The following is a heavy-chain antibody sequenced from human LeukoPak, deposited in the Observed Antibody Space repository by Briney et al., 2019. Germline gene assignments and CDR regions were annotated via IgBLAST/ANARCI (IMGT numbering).Heavy chain of an antibody. D-gene: IGHD4-11*01. CDR2: FYFSGGT. CDR1: GGSLSSSDYS. CDR3: ARRGRNYAFDL. Sequence: SETLSLTCTVSGGSLSSSDYSRDWIRQSLEKGLEWIGNFYFSGGTYYGPSLKSRVTISADTSKNQFSLKLSSVTAADTAVYYCARRGRNYAFDLWGQGTPVTVSS. J-gene: IGHJ4*02. V-gene: IGHV4-39*01.